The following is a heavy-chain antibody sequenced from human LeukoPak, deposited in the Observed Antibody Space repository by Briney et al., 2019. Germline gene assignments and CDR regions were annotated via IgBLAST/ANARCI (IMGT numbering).Heavy chain of an antibody. J-gene: IGHJ4*02. CDR1: GFTFSSYG. Sequence: GGSLRLSCAAPGFTFSSYGMHWVRQAPGKGLEWVAVIWYDGSNKYYADSVKGRFTISRDNSKNTLYLQMNSLRAEDTAVYYCASLIVVVPAAPDYWGQGTLVTVSS. CDR2: IWYDGSNK. V-gene: IGHV3-33*01. D-gene: IGHD2-2*01. CDR3: ASLIVVVPAAPDY.